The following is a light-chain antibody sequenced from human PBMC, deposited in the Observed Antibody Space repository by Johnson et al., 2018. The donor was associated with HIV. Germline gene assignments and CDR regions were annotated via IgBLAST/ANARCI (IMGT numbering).Light chain of an antibody. V-gene: IGLV1-51*01. Sequence: QAVLTQPPSVSAALGQKVNISCSGSSSNIGNNYVSWYQHLPGTAPKLLIYDNNKRPSGIPEGFSGSTSGTFVTLTISGVQAEDEADFCCLSANSTDTHVFEAGTKVTVL. CDR1: SSNIGNNY. J-gene: IGLJ1*01. CDR3: LSANSTDTHV. CDR2: DNN.